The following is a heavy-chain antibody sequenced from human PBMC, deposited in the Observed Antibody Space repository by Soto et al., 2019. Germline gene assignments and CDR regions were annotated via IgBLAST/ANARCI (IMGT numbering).Heavy chain of an antibody. D-gene: IGHD6-19*01. CDR1: GFTFSRHG. V-gene: IGHV3-30*03. J-gene: IGHJ4*02. Sequence: GGSLRLSCAGSGFTFSRHGMHWVRQAPGKGLEWVAVISYDGSSKSYADSVKGRFTISRDNSKNTLYLQMNSLRAEDTAVYYCARDSSGRYTTDYWGQGTLVTVSS. CDR2: ISYDGSSK. CDR3: ARDSSGRYTTDY.